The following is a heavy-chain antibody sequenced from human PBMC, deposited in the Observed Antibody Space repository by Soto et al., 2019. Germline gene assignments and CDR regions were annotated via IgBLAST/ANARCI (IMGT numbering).Heavy chain of an antibody. CDR3: AHLVVAGVTYYFDY. J-gene: IGHJ4*02. CDR1: AFSLSTSGVG. Sequence: QITLKASGPSLVKPTQALTLTCTFSAFSLSTSGVGVGWIRQAPGKALEWLAFIYWDDDKRYSSSLKSRLTIIKHTSKTPVVLRMTNLDPVDTSTYNSAHLVVAGVTYYFDYWGQGTLVTVSS. CDR2: IYWDDDK. V-gene: IGHV2-5*02. D-gene: IGHD2-15*01.